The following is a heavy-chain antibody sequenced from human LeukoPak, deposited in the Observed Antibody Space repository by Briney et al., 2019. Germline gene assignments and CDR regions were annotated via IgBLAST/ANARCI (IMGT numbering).Heavy chain of an antibody. Sequence: GASVKVSCKASGYTFTGYYMHWVRQAPGQGLEWMRWINPNSGGTNYAQKFQGRVTMTRDTSISTAYTELSRLRSDDTAVYYCARRLKYDFGGMDVWGQGTTVTVSS. V-gene: IGHV1-2*02. CDR3: ARRLKYDFGGMDV. CDR2: INPNSGGT. CDR1: GYTFTGYY. D-gene: IGHD3-3*01. J-gene: IGHJ6*02.